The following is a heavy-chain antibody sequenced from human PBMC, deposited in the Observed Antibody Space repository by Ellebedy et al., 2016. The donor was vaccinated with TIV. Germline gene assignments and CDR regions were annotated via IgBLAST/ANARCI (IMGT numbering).Heavy chain of an antibody. V-gene: IGHV3-7*03. D-gene: IGHD2-8*02. CDR3: VRGGARSSWYWRL. CDR1: EFAFDDDW. CDR2: IPKDGSEE. Sequence: GESLKISCAASEFAFDDDWMSWVRQAPGKGLEWVANIPKDGSEEYYMDSVKGRFTISRDNTENSLFLEMSSLRAEDTAIYYCVRGGARSSWYWRLWGQGTLVTVSS. J-gene: IGHJ4*02.